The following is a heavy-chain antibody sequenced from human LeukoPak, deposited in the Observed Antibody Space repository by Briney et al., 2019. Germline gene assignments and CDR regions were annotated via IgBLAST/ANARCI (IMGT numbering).Heavy chain of an antibody. CDR1: GGSISSSSYY. Sequence: SETLSLTCTVSGGSISSSSYYWGWIRQPPGKGLEWIGSIYYSGSTYYNPSLKSRVTISVDTSKNQFSLKVSSVTAADTAVYYCTRGAGSTTSNDAFDIWGQGTMVTVSS. J-gene: IGHJ3*02. D-gene: IGHD1-1*01. CDR2: IYYSGST. V-gene: IGHV4-39*07. CDR3: TRGAGSTTSNDAFDI.